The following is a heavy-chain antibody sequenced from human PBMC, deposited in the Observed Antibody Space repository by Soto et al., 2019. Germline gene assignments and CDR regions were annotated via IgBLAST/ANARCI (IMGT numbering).Heavy chain of an antibody. D-gene: IGHD3-22*01. CDR2: ISAYNGNT. CDR3: ARFRDSYDSSGHLDP. V-gene: IGHV1-18*04. CDR1: GYTFTSYG. J-gene: IGHJ5*02. Sequence: GASVKVSCKASGYTFTSYGISWVRQAPGQGLEWMGWISAYNGNTNYAQKLQGRVTMTTDTSTSTAYMELRSLRSDDTAVYYCARFRDSYDSSGHLDPWGQGTLVTVSS.